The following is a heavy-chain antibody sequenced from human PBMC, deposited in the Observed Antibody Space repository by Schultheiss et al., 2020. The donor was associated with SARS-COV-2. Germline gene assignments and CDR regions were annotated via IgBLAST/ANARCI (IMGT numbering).Heavy chain of an antibody. CDR2: MNPNSGNT. V-gene: IGHV1-8*01. CDR1: GYTFTSYD. D-gene: IGHD6-19*01. Sequence: ASVKVSCKASGYTFTSYDINWVRQATGQGLEWMGWMNPNSGNTGYAQKFQGRVTMTRDTSISTAYMELSRLRSDDTAVYYCARDEQWLPNNWFDPWGQGTLVTVSS. J-gene: IGHJ5*02. CDR3: ARDEQWLPNNWFDP.